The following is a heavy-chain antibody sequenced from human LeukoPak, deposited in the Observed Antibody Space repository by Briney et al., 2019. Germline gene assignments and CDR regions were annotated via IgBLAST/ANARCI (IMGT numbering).Heavy chain of an antibody. CDR2: IYSGGST. CDR1: GFTVSSNY. V-gene: IGHV3-66*01. J-gene: IGHJ2*01. Sequence: GGSLRLSCAASGFTVSSNYMSWVRQAPGKGLEWVSVIYSGGSTYYADSVKGRFTISRDNSKNTLYLQMNSLRAEDTAVYYCAREAGVTMVRGYWYFDLWGRGTLVTASS. D-gene: IGHD3-10*01. CDR3: AREAGVTMVRGYWYFDL.